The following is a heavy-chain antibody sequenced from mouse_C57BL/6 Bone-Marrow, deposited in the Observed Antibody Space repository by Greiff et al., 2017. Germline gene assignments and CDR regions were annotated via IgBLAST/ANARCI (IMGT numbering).Heavy chain of an antibody. CDR1: GYTFTSYW. CDR3: ASNGGYYDFDL. Sequence: QVQLQQPGAELVRPGTSVKLSCKASGYTFTSYWMHWVKQRPGQGLEWIGVIDPSDSYTNYNQKFKGKATLTVDTSSSTAYMQLRSLTSEDSAVYCCASNGGYYDFDLGGKGNT. V-gene: IGHV1-59*01. D-gene: IGHD2-3*01. J-gene: IGHJ2*01. CDR2: IDPSDSYT.